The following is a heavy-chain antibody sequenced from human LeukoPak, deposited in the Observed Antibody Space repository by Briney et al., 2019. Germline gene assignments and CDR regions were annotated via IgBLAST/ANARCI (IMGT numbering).Heavy chain of an antibody. CDR1: GVSISTYH. CDR3: ARDGLYSSGYSYFDF. Sequence: PSETLSLTCTVSGVSISTYHWSWIRQPAGKGLEWIGRIHSSGSTNYDPSLKSRVTMSIGTSKNQFSLKVTSVTAADTAVYYCARDGLYSSGYSYFDFWGQGTLVTVSS. D-gene: IGHD5-18*01. J-gene: IGHJ4*02. CDR2: IHSSGST. V-gene: IGHV4-4*07.